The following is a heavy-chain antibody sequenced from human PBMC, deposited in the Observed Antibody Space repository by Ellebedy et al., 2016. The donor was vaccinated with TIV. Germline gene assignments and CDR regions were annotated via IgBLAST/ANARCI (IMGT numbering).Heavy chain of an antibody. CDR1: GFTFSSYG. D-gene: IGHD3-9*01. CDR3: SEGSTYDILTGYYYGMDV. V-gene: IGHV3-30*18. CDR2: IAYDGSNK. J-gene: IGHJ6*02. Sequence: GESLKISXAASGFTFSSYGMQLVRQAPGKGLEWVAVIAYDGSNKYYADSVKGGFTISRENSKNTLYLQMNSLRAEDTAVYYCSEGSTYDILTGYYYGMDVWGQGTTVTVSS.